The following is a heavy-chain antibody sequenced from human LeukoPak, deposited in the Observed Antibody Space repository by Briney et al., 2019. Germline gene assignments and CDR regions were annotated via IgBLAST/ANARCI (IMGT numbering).Heavy chain of an antibody. V-gene: IGHV3-74*01. D-gene: IGHD6-13*01. CDR3: ARAPGYSSSWYHYYYYYYGMDV. CDR2: INSDGSST. Sequence: GGSLRLSCAASGFTFSSYWMHWVRHAPGKGLVWVSRINSDGSSTSYADSVKGRFTISRDNAKNTLYLQMNSLRAEDTAVYYCARAPGYSSSWYHYYYYYYGMDVWGQGTTVTVSS. J-gene: IGHJ6*02. CDR1: GFTFSSYW.